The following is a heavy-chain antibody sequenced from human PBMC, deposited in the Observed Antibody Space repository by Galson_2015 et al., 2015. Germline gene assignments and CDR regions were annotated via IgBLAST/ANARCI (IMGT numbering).Heavy chain of an antibody. Sequence: QSGAPAKKPGESLPISCTGSGSSFTRCWLGWARQMLGKGLEWMGIIYPGDSDTRYSPSFQGQVTISADKSISTAYLQWSSLKASDTAMYYCARLRYCSSTSCYNAFDIWGQGTMVTVSS. V-gene: IGHV5-51*01. CDR3: ARLRYCSSTSCYNAFDI. D-gene: IGHD2-2*02. CDR1: GSSFTRCW. J-gene: IGHJ3*02. CDR2: IYPGDSDT.